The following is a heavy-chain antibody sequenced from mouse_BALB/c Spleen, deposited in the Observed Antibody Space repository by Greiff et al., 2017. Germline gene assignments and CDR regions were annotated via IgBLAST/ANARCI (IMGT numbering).Heavy chain of an antibody. Sequence: EVKLVESGGGLVQPGGSRKLSCAASGFTFSSYTMSWVRQTPEKRLEWVAYISNGGGSTYYPDTVKGRFTISRDNAKNTLYLQMSSLKSEDTAMYYCARHGYDWFAYWGQGTLVTVSA. CDR1: GFTFSSYT. V-gene: IGHV5-12-2*01. CDR2: ISNGGGST. CDR3: ARHGYDWFAY. J-gene: IGHJ3*01. D-gene: IGHD2-14*01.